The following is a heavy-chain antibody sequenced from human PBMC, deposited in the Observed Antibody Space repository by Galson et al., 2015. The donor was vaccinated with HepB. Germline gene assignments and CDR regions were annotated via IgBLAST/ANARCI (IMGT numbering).Heavy chain of an antibody. CDR3: ARDLVGATGAFDI. Sequence: SVKVSCKASGYTFTSYYMHWVRQAPGQGLEWMGIINPSGGSTSYAQKLQGRVTMTRDTSTSTVYMELSSLRSEDTAVYYCARDLVGATGAFDIWGQGAMVTVSS. CDR1: GYTFTSYY. CDR2: INPSGGST. V-gene: IGHV1-46*04. J-gene: IGHJ3*02. D-gene: IGHD1-26*01.